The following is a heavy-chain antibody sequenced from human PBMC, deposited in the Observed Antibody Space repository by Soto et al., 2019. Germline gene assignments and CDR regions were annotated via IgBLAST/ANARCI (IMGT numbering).Heavy chain of an antibody. Sequence: LRLSCVASGVTFSSFAMSWVRQASGKGLEWVSTISGSGGSTYYADSVKGRLTISRDNSKNTLSLHINSLRAEDTAVYYCAKAETYDFWSGLHFDYWGQGTLVTVSS. CDR3: AKAETYDFWSGLHFDY. J-gene: IGHJ4*02. CDR1: GVTFSSFA. V-gene: IGHV3-23*01. D-gene: IGHD3-3*01. CDR2: ISGSGGST.